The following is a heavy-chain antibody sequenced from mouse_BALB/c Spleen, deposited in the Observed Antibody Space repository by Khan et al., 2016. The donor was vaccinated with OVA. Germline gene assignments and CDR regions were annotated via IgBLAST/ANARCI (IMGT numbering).Heavy chain of an antibody. CDR3: AIRSYDGGY. CDR1: GYTFTNYG. Sequence: LVESGPELKKPGETVKISCKASGYTFTNYGMNWVKQAPGKVLKWMGWINTNTGEPTYAEEFKGRFAFSLETSASTAYLQINNLKNEDTATYFCAIRSYDGGYWGQGTTLTVSS. V-gene: IGHV9-3*02. J-gene: IGHJ2*01. CDR2: INTNTGEP. D-gene: IGHD2-14*01.